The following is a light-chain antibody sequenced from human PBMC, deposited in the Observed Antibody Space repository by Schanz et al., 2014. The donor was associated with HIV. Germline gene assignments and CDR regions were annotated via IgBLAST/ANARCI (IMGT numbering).Light chain of an antibody. CDR1: QSVSSSY. V-gene: IGKV3-20*01. J-gene: IGKJ5*01. Sequence: EIVMTQSPATLSLSPGERATLSCRASQSVSSSYLAWYQQKPGQAPRLLFYGASSRATGIPDRFSGSGSSTDFTLTIIRLEPEDFAVYYCQQYGSSPTTFGQGTRLEIK. CDR3: QQYGSSPTT. CDR2: GAS.